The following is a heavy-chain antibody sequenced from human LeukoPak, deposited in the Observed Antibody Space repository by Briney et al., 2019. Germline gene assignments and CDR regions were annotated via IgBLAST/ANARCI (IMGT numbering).Heavy chain of an antibody. CDR1: GSTFSSYW. Sequence: GGSLRLSCAASGSTFSSYWMSWVRQAPGKGLEWVANIKQDGSEKYYVDSVKGRFTISRDNAKNSLYLQMNSLRAEDTAVYYWARSYDILTGYTLDYWGQGTLVTVSS. CDR3: ARSYDILTGYTLDY. CDR2: IKQDGSEK. D-gene: IGHD3-9*01. V-gene: IGHV3-7*01. J-gene: IGHJ4*02.